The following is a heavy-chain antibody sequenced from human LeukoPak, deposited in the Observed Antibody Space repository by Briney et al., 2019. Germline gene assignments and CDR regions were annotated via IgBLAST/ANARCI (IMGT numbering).Heavy chain of an antibody. J-gene: IGHJ4*02. CDR3: ARDYADYVGYFFFDY. CDR1: GFTFSDYF. V-gene: IGHV3-23*01. CDR2: ISGGGETT. Sequence: PGGSLRLSCAASGFTFSDYFMDWVRQAPGKGLEWVSSISGGGETTYYADSAKGRFTISRDNSQNTLYLQMNSLRAEDTAVYYCARDYADYVGYFFFDYWGQGTLVTVSS. D-gene: IGHD4-17*01.